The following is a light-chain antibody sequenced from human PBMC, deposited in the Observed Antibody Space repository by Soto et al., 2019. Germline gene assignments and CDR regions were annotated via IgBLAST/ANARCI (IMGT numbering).Light chain of an antibody. CDR1: SSDVGGYNY. V-gene: IGLV2-14*03. CDR3: SSYTSSRTYI. J-gene: IGLJ1*01. CDR2: DVS. Sequence: QSALAQPASVSGSPGQSITISCTGTSSDVGGYNYVSWYQQHPGKAPKLIFYDVSNRPSGVSNRFSGSKSGNTASLTISGLQAGDEADYYCSSYTSSRTYIFGTGTKVTVL.